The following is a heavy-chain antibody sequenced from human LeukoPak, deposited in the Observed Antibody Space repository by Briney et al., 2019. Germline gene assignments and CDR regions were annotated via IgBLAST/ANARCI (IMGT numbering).Heavy chain of an antibody. Sequence: SETLSLTCTVSGGSISSYYWSWIRQPAGKGLEWIGRIYSGGSTIYSPSLKSRVTMSVDTSKNQFSLKLSSVTAADTAVYFCARGFGSSWYYFDYWGQGTLVTVSS. J-gene: IGHJ4*02. D-gene: IGHD6-13*01. CDR2: IYSGGST. CDR3: ARGFGSSWYYFDY. CDR1: GGSISSYY. V-gene: IGHV4-4*07.